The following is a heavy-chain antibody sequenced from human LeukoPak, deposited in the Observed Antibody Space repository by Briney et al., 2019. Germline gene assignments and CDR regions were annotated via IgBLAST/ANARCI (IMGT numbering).Heavy chain of an antibody. Sequence: EASVKVSCKASVGTFSGYAISWVRQAPGEGLEWMGGIIPIVGTANYAQKFQGRVTITAEESTSTAYMELSSLRSEDTAVYYCTRGAIYDSSGYSHSWGQGNLVTVSS. J-gene: IGHJ4*02. V-gene: IGHV1-69*13. D-gene: IGHD3-22*01. CDR2: IIPIVGTA. CDR1: VGTFSGYA. CDR3: TRGAIYDSSGYSHS.